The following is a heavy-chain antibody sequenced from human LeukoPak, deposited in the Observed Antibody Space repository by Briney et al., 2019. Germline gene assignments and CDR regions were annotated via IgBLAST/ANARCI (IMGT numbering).Heavy chain of an antibody. CDR3: AYSSPVMYSSGWR. CDR1: GGSISSSSYY. CDR2: IYYSGST. J-gene: IGHJ4*02. Sequence: SETLSLTCTVSGGSISSSSYYWGWIRQPPGKGLEWIGSIYYSGSTYYNPSLKSRVTISVDTSKNQFSLKLSSVTAADTAVYYCAYSSPVMYSSGWRWGQGTLVTVSS. V-gene: IGHV4-39*07. D-gene: IGHD6-19*01.